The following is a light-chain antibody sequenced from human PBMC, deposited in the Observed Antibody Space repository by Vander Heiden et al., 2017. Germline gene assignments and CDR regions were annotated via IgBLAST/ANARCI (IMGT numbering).Light chain of an antibody. CDR2: ADN. Sequence: SSVLTQPPPVAVAPGQTASITCGGNIIRSKSVHWYQQKPGQAPVLVVYADNDRPSGIPERFSGSNSGNTATLTISRVEAGDEADYYCQVYDISSYHYVFGTGTKVTVL. CDR3: QVYDISSYHYV. CDR1: IIRSKS. V-gene: IGLV3-21*02. J-gene: IGLJ1*01.